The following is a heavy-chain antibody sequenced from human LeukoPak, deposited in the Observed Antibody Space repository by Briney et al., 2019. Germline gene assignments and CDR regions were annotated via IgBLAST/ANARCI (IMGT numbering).Heavy chain of an antibody. V-gene: IGHV4-4*02. Sequence: SGTLSLTCAVSGGSISSSNWWSWVRQPPGKGLEWIGEIYHSGSTNYNPSLKSRVTISVDKSKNQFSLKLSSVTAADTAVYYCARDYYDSSGTRWGAFDIWGQGTMVTVSS. CDR1: GGSISSSNW. D-gene: IGHD3-22*01. J-gene: IGHJ3*02. CDR2: IYHSGST. CDR3: ARDYYDSSGTRWGAFDI.